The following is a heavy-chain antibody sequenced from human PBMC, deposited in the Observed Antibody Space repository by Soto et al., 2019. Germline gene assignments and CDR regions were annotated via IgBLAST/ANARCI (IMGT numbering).Heavy chain of an antibody. V-gene: IGHV4-59*01. CDR2: IYYSGST. CDR3: AIDDPHDYSNYAFDY. J-gene: IGHJ4*02. CDR1: GGSISSYY. D-gene: IGHD4-4*01. Sequence: SETLSLTCTVSGGSISSYYWRWTRQPPGKGLEWIGYIYYSGSTNYNPSLKSRVTISVDTSKNQFSLKLSSVTAADTAVYYCAIDDPHDYSNYAFDYWGQGTLVTVSS.